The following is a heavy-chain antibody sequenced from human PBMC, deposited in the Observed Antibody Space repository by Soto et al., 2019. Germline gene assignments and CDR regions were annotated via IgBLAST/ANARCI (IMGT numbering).Heavy chain of an antibody. CDR3: AKDDFTDRGDDYFDY. D-gene: IGHD2-21*02. CDR2: IGASGDIT. Sequence: GGSLRLSCAASGFPFTNFAMSWVRQAPGKGLEWVAGIGASGDITWYADSVKGRLSISRDNSKNTLYLQLNSLRFEDTAVYYCAKDDFTDRGDDYFDYWGPGTLVTAPQ. V-gene: IGHV3-23*01. CDR1: GFPFTNFA. J-gene: IGHJ4*02.